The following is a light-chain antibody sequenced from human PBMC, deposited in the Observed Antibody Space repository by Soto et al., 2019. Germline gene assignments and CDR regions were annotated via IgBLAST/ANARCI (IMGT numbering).Light chain of an antibody. CDR3: QQYSSTLFT. Sequence: DIVMTQSPDSLAVSLGERATINCKSSQSVLYSSNNKNYLAWYQQKPGQPPKLLIYWASTRESGVPDRFSGSGSGTDFTLTISSLRAEDVAVYYCQQYSSTLFTFGPGTKVDVK. J-gene: IGKJ3*01. CDR1: QSVLYSSNNKNY. CDR2: WAS. V-gene: IGKV4-1*01.